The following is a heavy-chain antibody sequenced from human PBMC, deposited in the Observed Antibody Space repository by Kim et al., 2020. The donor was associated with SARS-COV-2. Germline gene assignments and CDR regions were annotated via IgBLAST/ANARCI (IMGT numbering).Heavy chain of an antibody. V-gene: IGHV4-39*01. CDR3: ARSNRHIQLWLQSSIGWFDP. D-gene: IGHD5-18*01. CDR1: GGSISSSSYY. J-gene: IGHJ5*02. CDR2: IYYSGST. Sequence: SETLSLTCTVSGGSISSSSYYWGWIRQPPGKGLEWIGSIYYSGSTYYNPSLKSRVTISVDTSKNQFSLKLSSVTAADTAVYYCARSNRHIQLWLQSSIGWFDPWGQGTLVTVSS.